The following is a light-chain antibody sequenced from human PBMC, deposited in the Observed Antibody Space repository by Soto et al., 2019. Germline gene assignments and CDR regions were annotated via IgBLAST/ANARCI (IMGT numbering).Light chain of an antibody. CDR2: GVS. J-gene: IGKJ4*01. CDR1: QSITSRY. Sequence: IVLTQSPDTLSLSPGERATLSCTASQSITSRYLAWYQWRPGQPPRLLIYGVSNRATGIPDRFSGGGSGTDFTLIISRLQPEDFAVYYCHQNAFSPLTFGGGTRIEIK. V-gene: IGKV3-20*01. CDR3: HQNAFSPLT.